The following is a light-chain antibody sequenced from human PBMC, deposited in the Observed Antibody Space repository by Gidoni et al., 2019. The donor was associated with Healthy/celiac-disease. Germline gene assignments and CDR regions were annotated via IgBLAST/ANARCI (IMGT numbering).Light chain of an antibody. CDR1: SSDVGGYKY. J-gene: IGLJ1*01. CDR2: DVS. Sequence: QSALTQPASVSGSPGQSITISCTGTSSDVGGYKYVSWYQQHPGKAPKLMIYDVSYRPSGVSNRFSGSKSGNTASLTISGLQAEDEADYYCSSYTGSSTLYVFGTGTKVTVL. CDR3: SSYTGSSTLYV. V-gene: IGLV2-14*03.